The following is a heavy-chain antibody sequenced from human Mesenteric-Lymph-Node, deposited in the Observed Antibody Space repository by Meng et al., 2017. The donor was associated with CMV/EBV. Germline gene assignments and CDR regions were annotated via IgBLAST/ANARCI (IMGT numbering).Heavy chain of an antibody. CDR2: IYYSGST. CDR3: ARDRGRVPAAIPEPFDI. Sequence: SETLSLTCTVSGGSISSGGYYWSWIRQHPGKGLEWIGYIYYSGSTYYNPSIKSRVTISVDTSKNQFSLKLSSVTAADTAVYYCARDRGRVPAAIPEPFDIWGQGTMVTVSS. CDR1: GGSISSGGYY. V-gene: IGHV4-31*03. D-gene: IGHD2-2*02. J-gene: IGHJ3*02.